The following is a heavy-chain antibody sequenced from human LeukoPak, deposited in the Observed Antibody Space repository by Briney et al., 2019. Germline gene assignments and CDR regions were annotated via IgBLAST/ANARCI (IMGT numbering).Heavy chain of an antibody. J-gene: IGHJ4*02. Sequence: ASVKVSCKGSGYTFTGYYMHWVRQAPGQGLEWMGWINPNSGGTDYAQKFQGRVTMTRDTSISTAYMELSRLRSDDTAVYYCASGPSSGYYPLFDYWGQGTLVTVSS. CDR3: ASGPSSGYYPLFDY. V-gene: IGHV1-2*02. D-gene: IGHD3-22*01. CDR2: INPNSGGT. CDR1: GYTFTGYY.